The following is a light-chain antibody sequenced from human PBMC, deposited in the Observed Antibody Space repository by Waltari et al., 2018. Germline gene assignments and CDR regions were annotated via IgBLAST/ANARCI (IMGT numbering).Light chain of an antibody. CDR3: QKYGSLPAT. V-gene: IGKV3-20*01. CDR1: QSVSRS. J-gene: IGKJ1*01. CDR2: DAS. Sequence: EVVLTQSPGTLSLSPGAGATLSCRASQSVSRSLAWYQQKPGQAPRLLIYDASSRATGIPDRFSGRGSGTDFSLTISRLEPEDFAVYYCQKYGSLPATFGQGTKVEIK.